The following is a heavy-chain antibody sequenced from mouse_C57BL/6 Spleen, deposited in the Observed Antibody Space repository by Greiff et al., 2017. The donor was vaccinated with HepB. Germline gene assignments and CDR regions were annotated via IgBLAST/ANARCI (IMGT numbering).Heavy chain of an antibody. CDR2: INPYTGDS. CDR3: AREVISTTVVAHWYFDV. CDR1: GYSFTGYF. J-gene: IGHJ1*03. Sequence: EVQLQESGPELVKPGDSVKISCKASGYSFTGYFMNWVMQSHGKSLEWIGRINPYTGDSFYNQKFKGKATLTVDKSSSTAHMELRSLTSEDSAVFDGAREVISTTVVAHWYFDVWGTGTSVTVSS. V-gene: IGHV1-20*01. D-gene: IGHD1-1*01.